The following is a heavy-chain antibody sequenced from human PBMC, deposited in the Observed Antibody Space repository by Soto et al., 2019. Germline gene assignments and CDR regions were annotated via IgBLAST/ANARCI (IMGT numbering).Heavy chain of an antibody. J-gene: IGHJ4*02. CDR2: INSDGSST. CDR1: GFTFSSYW. CDR3: VRTSLVVAAATREAY. Sequence: EVQLVESGGGLVQPGGSLRLSCAASGFTFSSYWMHWVRQAPGKGLVWVSRINSDGSSTSYADSVKGRFTLSRDNAKNTLYLRMNGLRAEDTAVYYCVRTSLVVAAATREAYWGQGTLVTVSS. D-gene: IGHD2-15*01. V-gene: IGHV3-74*01.